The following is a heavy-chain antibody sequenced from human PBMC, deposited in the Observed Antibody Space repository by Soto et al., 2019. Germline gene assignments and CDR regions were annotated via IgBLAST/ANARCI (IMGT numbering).Heavy chain of an antibody. Sequence: QVQLVQSGGEVKEPGASVKVSCKASGYRFSRYGINWVRQAPGQGLEWMGWVSIYDGNTQYAKKFQGRITMTTDTSTNTVYLELRSLTSDDTAVYYCARDEEDANLMIVVLPGDYWGQGTLVSVSS. CDR1: GYRFSRYG. J-gene: IGHJ4*02. D-gene: IGHD2-21*01. V-gene: IGHV1-18*01. CDR3: ARDEEDANLMIVVLPGDY. CDR2: VSIYDGNT.